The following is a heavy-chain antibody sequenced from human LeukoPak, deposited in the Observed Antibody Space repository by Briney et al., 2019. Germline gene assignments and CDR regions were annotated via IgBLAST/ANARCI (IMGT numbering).Heavy chain of an antibody. Sequence: GRSLRLSCAASGLTFSDYYMSCIRQAPGNGLEWVSYISSSGSTIYYADSVKGRFTISRDNAKNSLYLQMNSLRAEDTAVYYCARDFLRSGGCAFDIWGQGTMVTVSS. D-gene: IGHD3-16*01. CDR3: ARDFLRSGGCAFDI. V-gene: IGHV3-11*01. CDR1: GLTFSDYY. CDR2: ISSSGSTI. J-gene: IGHJ3*02.